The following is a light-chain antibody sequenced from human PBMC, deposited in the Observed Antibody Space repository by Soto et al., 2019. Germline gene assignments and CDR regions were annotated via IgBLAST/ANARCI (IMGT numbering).Light chain of an antibody. Sequence: IQLTQSPSSLSASVGDRVTITCRASQGISSYLAWYQQKPGKAPKLLIYAASTLQSGVPSRFSGSGSDTDFTLTISSLQPEEFATNFCQQLNSYSTWTFGQGTKVEIK. J-gene: IGKJ1*01. V-gene: IGKV1-9*01. CDR2: AAS. CDR1: QGISSY. CDR3: QQLNSYSTWT.